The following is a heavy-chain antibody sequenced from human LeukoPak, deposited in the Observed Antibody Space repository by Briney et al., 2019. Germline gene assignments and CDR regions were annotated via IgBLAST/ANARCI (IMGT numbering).Heavy chain of an antibody. V-gene: IGHV3-48*04. CDR1: GFTFNNAW. Sequence: PGGSLRLSCVVSGFTFNNAWMNWVRQAPGRGLEWVSYISSSGTTIYYADSVKGRFTISRDNAKNSLHLQMNSLRAEDTAVYYCARHDSGSFSDAFDIWGQGTMVTVSS. D-gene: IGHD1-26*01. CDR2: ISSSGTTI. CDR3: ARHDSGSFSDAFDI. J-gene: IGHJ3*02.